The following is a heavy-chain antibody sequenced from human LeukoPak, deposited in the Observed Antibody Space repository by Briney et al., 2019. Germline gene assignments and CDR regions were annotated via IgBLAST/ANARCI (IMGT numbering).Heavy chain of an antibody. D-gene: IGHD4-17*01. CDR2: ISGSGGSA. J-gene: IGHJ4*02. Sequence: GGSLRLSCAASGFTFSSYAMSWVRQAPGKGLGWVAAISGSGGSAYSADSVKGRFTVSRGNSKNTLYPQMNSLRADDTAVYYCARHKENYGDSCLDDDWGQGTLVTVSS. V-gene: IGHV3-23*01. CDR1: GFTFSSYA. CDR3: ARHKENYGDSCLDDD.